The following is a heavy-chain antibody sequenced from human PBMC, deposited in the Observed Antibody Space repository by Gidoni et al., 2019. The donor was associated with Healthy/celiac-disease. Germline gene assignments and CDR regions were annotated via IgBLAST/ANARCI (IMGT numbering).Heavy chain of an antibody. CDR3: ARADRRVYSSSWSFDY. J-gene: IGHJ4*02. Sequence: QVQLQESGPGLVKPSGTLSLTCAVSGGSISRRNWWSWVRQPPGKGLEWMGEIYHSGSTNYNPSLKSRVTISVDKSKNQFSLKRSSVTAADTAVYYCARADRRVYSSSWSFDYWGQGTLVTVSS. CDR2: IYHSGST. CDR1: GGSISRRNW. V-gene: IGHV4-4*02. D-gene: IGHD6-13*01.